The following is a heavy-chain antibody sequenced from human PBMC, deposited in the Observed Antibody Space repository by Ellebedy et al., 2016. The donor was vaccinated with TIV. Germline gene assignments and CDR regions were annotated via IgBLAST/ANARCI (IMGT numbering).Heavy chain of an antibody. V-gene: IGHV4-30-4*01. CDR1: DGSLSSGDYY. CDR3: ARGADYFDS. Sequence: SETLSLTXTVPDGSLSSGDYYWSWIRQPPGKGLEWVGFIYYSGSTDYYPSLKGRVTISVDTSRNQFSLKVRSVTAADTAIYYCARGADYFDSWGQGALVTVSS. CDR2: IYYSGST. J-gene: IGHJ4*02.